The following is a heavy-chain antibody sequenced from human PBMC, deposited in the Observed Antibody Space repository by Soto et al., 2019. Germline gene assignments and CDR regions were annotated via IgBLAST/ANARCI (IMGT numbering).Heavy chain of an antibody. CDR2: IFHSGST. CDR3: ARDRYYGSGTYYNFYSGMDV. CDR1: GGSINSGDYY. V-gene: IGHV4-30-4*01. Sequence: SETLSLTCTVSGGSINSGDYYWTCVRQPPWNGLELIGNIFHSGSTYYTPSLQSRVTISLDTSKNHFSLKLSSVTPADTAVYYCARDRYYGSGTYYNFYSGMDVWGRGTTVTVSS. D-gene: IGHD3-10*01. J-gene: IGHJ6*02.